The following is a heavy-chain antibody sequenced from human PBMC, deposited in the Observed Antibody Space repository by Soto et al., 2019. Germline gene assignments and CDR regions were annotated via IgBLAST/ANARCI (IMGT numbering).Heavy chain of an antibody. J-gene: IGHJ4*02. CDR3: ASGGLWFGDRDY. V-gene: IGHV1-2*02. CDR1: GYTFTGYY. Sequence: QVQLVQSGAEVKKPGASVKVSCKASGYTFTGYYMHWVRQAPGQGLEWMGWINTNSGGTNYAQKFQGRVTRTRATYISTAYMELSRLRSDDTAVYYCASGGLWFGDRDYWGQGTLVTVSS. D-gene: IGHD3-10*01. CDR2: INTNSGGT.